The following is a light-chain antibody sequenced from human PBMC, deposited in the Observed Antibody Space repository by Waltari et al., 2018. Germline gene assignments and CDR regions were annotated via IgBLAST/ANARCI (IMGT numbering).Light chain of an antibody. CDR1: QSLTRRY. V-gene: IGKV3-20*01. Sequence: VLTQSPDTLSFCPGARATLSCRASQSLTRRYLAWYQQKPGQAPRLLIYGASNRAAGIPYRFSGSGSGTDFTLTISRLEPEDSAVYYCQQYGSSVMYTFGQGTKLEIK. CDR2: GAS. J-gene: IGKJ2*01. CDR3: QQYGSSVMYT.